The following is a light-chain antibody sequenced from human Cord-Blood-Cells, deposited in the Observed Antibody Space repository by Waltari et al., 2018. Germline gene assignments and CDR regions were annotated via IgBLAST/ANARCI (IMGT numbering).Light chain of an antibody. CDR2: DAS. CDR1: QSVSSY. J-gene: IGKJ2*03. V-gene: IGKV3-11*01. Sequence: EIVLTQSPAIHSLSPGERATVSCRASQSVSSYLAWYQQKPGQGARLLMFDASNRATGIPARFSGSGSGTDFTLTISSLEPEDFAVYYCQQRSNWPPYSFGQGTKLEIK. CDR3: QQRSNWPPYS.